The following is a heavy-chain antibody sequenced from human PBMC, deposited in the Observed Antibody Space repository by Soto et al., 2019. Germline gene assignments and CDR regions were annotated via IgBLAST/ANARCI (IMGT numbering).Heavy chain of an antibody. CDR2: ISGSGGST. V-gene: IGHV3-23*01. CDR3: ANGGGDFWSGDSAFDI. Sequence: EVQLLESGGGLVQPGGSLRLSCAASGFTFSSYAMSWVRQAPGKGLEWVSAISGSGGSTYYADSVKGRFTISRDNSKNTLYLQMNSLRAGDTAVYYWANGGGDFWSGDSAFDIWGQGTMVTVSS. CDR1: GFTFSSYA. D-gene: IGHD3-3*01. J-gene: IGHJ3*02.